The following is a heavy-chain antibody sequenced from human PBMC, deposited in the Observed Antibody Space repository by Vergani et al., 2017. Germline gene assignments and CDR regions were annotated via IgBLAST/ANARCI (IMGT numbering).Heavy chain of an antibody. V-gene: IGHV4-59*01. CDR3: ATFRRLDMSATDSYPLDY. CDR1: GVSITSFY. CDR2: ISYTGSN. D-gene: IGHD3/OR15-3a*01. Sequence: QVQLEESGPGLVKPSETLSLTCTVSGVSITSFYWAWVRQPPGKGLEWIGLISYTGSNNYNSSLQSRVSMSVDTSKNQFSLNLSSVTAADTAIYYCATFRRLDMSATDSYPLDYGGNGTLVTVSS. J-gene: IGHJ4*01.